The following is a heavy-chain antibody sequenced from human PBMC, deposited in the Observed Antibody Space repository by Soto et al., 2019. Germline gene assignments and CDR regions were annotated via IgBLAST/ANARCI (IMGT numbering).Heavy chain of an antibody. CDR1: GYTFTSYG. D-gene: IGHD3-10*01. Sequence: QVPLVQSGAEVKKPGASVTVSCKASGYTFTSYGISWVRQAPGQGLEWMGWISGYSGNTNFAQRLQGRVTMTTDTSTSTAYMELRSLRSDDTAVYYCARDLYYGSGGYRWFDPWGQGTLVTVSS. CDR3: ARDLYYGSGGYRWFDP. J-gene: IGHJ5*02. V-gene: IGHV1-18*04. CDR2: ISGYSGNT.